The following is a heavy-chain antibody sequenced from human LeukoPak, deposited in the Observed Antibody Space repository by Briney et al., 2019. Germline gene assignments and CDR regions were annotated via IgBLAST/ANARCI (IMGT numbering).Heavy chain of an antibody. Sequence: PSETLSLTCTVSGGSITNYYWSWIRQPPGKGLEWIGFSYYNGNTNYNPPLKSRVTISVDTSKNQFSLKLSSVTAADTAVYYCARGHGGYDFYTVSYYYYYMDVWGKGTTVTVSS. V-gene: IGHV4-59*01. CDR3: ARGHGGYDFYTVSYYYYYMDV. D-gene: IGHD5-12*01. CDR1: GGSITNYY. J-gene: IGHJ6*03. CDR2: SYYNGNT.